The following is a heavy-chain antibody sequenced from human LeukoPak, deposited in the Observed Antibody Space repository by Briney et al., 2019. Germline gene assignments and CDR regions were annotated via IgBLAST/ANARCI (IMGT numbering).Heavy chain of an antibody. J-gene: IGHJ4*02. CDR2: ISGSGGST. CDR1: GITLSNYG. CDR3: AKRGVVIRVILVGFHKEAYYFDS. D-gene: IGHD3-22*01. V-gene: IGHV3-23*01. Sequence: GGSLRLSCAVSGITLSNYGMSWVRQAPGKGLEWVAGISGSGGSTYYADSAKGRFTISRDNSKNTLYLQMISLRAEDTAVYFCAKRGVVIRVILVGFHKEAYYFDSWGQGALVTVSS.